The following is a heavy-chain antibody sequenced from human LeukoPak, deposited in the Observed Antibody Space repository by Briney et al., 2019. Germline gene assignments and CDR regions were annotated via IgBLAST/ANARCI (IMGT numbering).Heavy chain of an antibody. J-gene: IGHJ4*02. V-gene: IGHV3-11*01. CDR1: GFTVSSNY. Sequence: PGGSLRLSCAASGFTVSSNYMSWIRQAPGKGLEWVSYISSSGSTIYYADSVKGRFTISRDNAKNSLYLQMNSLRAEDTAVYYCARDKEKRGYSYGSFDYWGQGTLVTVSS. D-gene: IGHD5-18*01. CDR3: ARDKEKRGYSYGSFDY. CDR2: ISSSGSTI.